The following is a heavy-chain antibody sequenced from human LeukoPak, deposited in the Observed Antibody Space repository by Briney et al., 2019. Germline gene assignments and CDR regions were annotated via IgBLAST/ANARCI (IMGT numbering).Heavy chain of an antibody. J-gene: IGHJ6*03. CDR2: MSSSGSTI. V-gene: IGHV3-11*01. CDR3: ARVRRPRYCSTTSCYLSYYYMDV. CDR1: GYSISSGYY. Sequence: LSLTCTVSGYSISSGYYWGWIRQPPGKGLEWISYMSSSGSTIDYADSVKGRFTISRDNAKNSLYLQMNSLRAEDTAVYYCARVRRPRYCSTTSCYLSYYYMDVWGEGTTVTISS. D-gene: IGHD2-2*01.